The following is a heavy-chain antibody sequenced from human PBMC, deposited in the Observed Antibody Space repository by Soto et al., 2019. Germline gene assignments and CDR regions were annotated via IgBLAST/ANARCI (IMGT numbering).Heavy chain of an antibody. CDR2: ISAYNGNT. CDR1: GYTFTSYG. CDR3: ARDLRSSWYRDWFDP. V-gene: IGHV1-18*01. D-gene: IGHD6-13*01. J-gene: IGHJ5*02. Sequence: GASVKVSCKASGYTFTSYGISWVRQAPGQGLEWMGWISAYNGNTNYAQKLQGRVTMTTDTSTSTAYMELRSLRSDDTAVYYCARDLRSSWYRDWFDPWGQGTLVTVSS.